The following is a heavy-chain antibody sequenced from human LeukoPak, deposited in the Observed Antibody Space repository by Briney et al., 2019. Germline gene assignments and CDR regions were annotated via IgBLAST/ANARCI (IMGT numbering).Heavy chain of an antibody. Sequence: GGSLRLSCAASGFTVSSNYMSWVRQAPGKGLEWVSVIYSGGSTYYADSVKGRFTISRDNSKNTLYLQMNSLRAEDTAVYYCAKDLRFLEWLPYYFDYWGQGTLVTVSS. D-gene: IGHD3-3*01. CDR3: AKDLRFLEWLPYYFDY. V-gene: IGHV3-53*01. J-gene: IGHJ4*02. CDR2: IYSGGST. CDR1: GFTVSSNY.